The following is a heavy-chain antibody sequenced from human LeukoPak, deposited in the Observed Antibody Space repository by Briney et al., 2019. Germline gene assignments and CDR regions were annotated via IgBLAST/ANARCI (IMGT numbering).Heavy chain of an antibody. J-gene: IGHJ5*02. Sequence: SETLSLTCTVSGGSINRSNYYWGWIRQPPGKGLYWIGGIYYSGSTYYNPSLKSRVTISVDTSKNQFSLKLSSVTAADTAVYYCARHSRSLGNWFDPWGQGTLVTVSS. CDR1: GGSINRSNYY. CDR3: ARHSRSLGNWFDP. V-gene: IGHV4-39*01. CDR2: IYYSGST. D-gene: IGHD2-2*01.